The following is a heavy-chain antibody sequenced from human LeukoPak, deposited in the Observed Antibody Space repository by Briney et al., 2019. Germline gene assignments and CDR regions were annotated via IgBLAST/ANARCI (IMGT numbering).Heavy chain of an antibody. D-gene: IGHD1-1*01. CDR3: ARGPSHDRYYYYYMDV. CDR1: GYTFTSYY. CDR2: INPSGGST. V-gene: IGHV1-46*01. Sequence: ASVKVSCKASGYTFTSYYMHWVRQAPGQGLEWMGIINPSGGSTSYAQKFQGRVTMTRDTSTSTVYMELSSLRSEDTAVYYCARGPSHDRYYYYYMDVWGKGTTVTVSS. J-gene: IGHJ6*03.